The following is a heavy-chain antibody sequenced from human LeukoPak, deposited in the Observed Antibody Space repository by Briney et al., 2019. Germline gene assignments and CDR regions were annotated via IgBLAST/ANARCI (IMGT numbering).Heavy chain of an antibody. J-gene: IGHJ4*02. CDR2: INPHSGGT. CDR3: ARGMYSSGWYGSFDY. Sequence: ASVKVSCKASGYTFTSYDIRWVRQATGQGLEWMGWINPHSGGTNYGQKFKGRVTMTRDTYISTAYMEVSRLTSDDTAVYYCARGMYSSGWYGSFDYWGQGTLVTVSS. V-gene: IGHV1-2*02. CDR1: GYTFTSYD. D-gene: IGHD6-19*01.